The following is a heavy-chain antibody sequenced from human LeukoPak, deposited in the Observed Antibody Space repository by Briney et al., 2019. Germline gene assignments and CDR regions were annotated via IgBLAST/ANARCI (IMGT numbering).Heavy chain of an antibody. Sequence: ASVKVSCKTSGYTFTGYYIHWVRQAPGQGLEWMGRINPNSGGTNYAQKFQGRVTMTRDTSISTAYMELSRLTSDDTAVYYCARDRGGSGTSFYDYWGQGTLVTVSS. J-gene: IGHJ4*02. CDR3: ARDRGGSGTSFYDY. CDR1: GYTFTGYY. D-gene: IGHD2-2*01. CDR2: INPNSGGT. V-gene: IGHV1-2*06.